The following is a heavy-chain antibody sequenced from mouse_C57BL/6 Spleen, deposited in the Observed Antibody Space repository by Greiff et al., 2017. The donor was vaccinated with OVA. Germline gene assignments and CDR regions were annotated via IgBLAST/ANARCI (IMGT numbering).Heavy chain of an antibody. CDR1: GYAFSSSW. Sequence: QVQLQQSGPELVKPGASVKISCKASGYAFSSSWMNWVKQRPGKGLEWIGRIYPGDGDTNYNGKFKGKATLTADKSSSTAYMHLSSLTSEDSAVYFCARDYYGSSYLAYWGKGTLVTVSA. CDR3: ARDYYGSSYLAY. J-gene: IGHJ3*01. CDR2: IYPGDGDT. D-gene: IGHD1-1*01. V-gene: IGHV1-82*01.